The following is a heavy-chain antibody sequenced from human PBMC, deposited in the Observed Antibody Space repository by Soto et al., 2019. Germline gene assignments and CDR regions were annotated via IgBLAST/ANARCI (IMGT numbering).Heavy chain of an antibody. J-gene: IGHJ6*02. CDR3: ARDDHYYGSGSGPGGMDV. Sequence: QAGGSLRLSCAASGFTFSSYWMSWVRQAPGKGLEWVANIKQDGSEKYYVDSVKGRFTISRDNAKNSLYPQMNSLRAEDTAVYYCARDDHYYGSGSGPGGMDVWGQGTTVTVSS. V-gene: IGHV3-7*03. CDR2: IKQDGSEK. CDR1: GFTFSSYW. D-gene: IGHD3-10*01.